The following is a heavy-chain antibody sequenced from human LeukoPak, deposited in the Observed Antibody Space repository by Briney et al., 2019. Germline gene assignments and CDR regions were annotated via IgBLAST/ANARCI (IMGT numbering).Heavy chain of an antibody. Sequence: SETLSLNCTVSGGSISSYYWSWIRQPPGKGLGWIGYIYYSGSTNYNPSLTIRVTISVSTSQNQFSLKLSSVTAADTAVYYCARDVAFGLWGQGTLVTVSS. CDR2: IYYSGST. V-gene: IGHV4-59*01. CDR3: ARDVAFGL. J-gene: IGHJ4*02. D-gene: IGHD3-10*01. CDR1: GGSISSYY.